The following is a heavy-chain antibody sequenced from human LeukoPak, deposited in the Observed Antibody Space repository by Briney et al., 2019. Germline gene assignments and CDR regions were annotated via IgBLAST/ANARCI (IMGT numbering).Heavy chain of an antibody. CDR3: ARSMYYYDSSGYYGTHDAFDI. V-gene: IGHV1-18*01. Sequence: ASVKVSCKASGYTFTSYGISWVRQAPGQGLEWMGWISAYNGNTNYAQKLQGRVTMTTDTSTSTAYMELRSLRSDDTAVYYCARSMYYYDSSGYYGTHDAFDIWGQGTMVTVFS. D-gene: IGHD3-22*01. CDR2: ISAYNGNT. J-gene: IGHJ3*02. CDR1: GYTFTSYG.